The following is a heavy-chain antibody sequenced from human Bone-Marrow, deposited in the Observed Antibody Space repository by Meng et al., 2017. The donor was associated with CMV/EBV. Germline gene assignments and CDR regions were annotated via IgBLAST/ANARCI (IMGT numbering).Heavy chain of an antibody. CDR3: ARGEGRITIFGVVIKGPLAY. J-gene: IGHJ4*02. D-gene: IGHD3-3*01. Sequence: ASVKVSCKAPGYTFTSYGISWVRQAPGQGLEWMGWISAYNGNTNYAQKLQGRVTMTTDTSTSTAYMELRSLRSDDTAVYYCARGEGRITIFGVVIKGPLAYWGQGTLVTVSS. CDR1: GYTFTSYG. CDR2: ISAYNGNT. V-gene: IGHV1-18*01.